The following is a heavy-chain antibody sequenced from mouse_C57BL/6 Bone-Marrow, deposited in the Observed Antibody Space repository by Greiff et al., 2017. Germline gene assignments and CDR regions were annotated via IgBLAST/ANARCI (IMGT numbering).Heavy chain of an antibody. CDR2: IDPSDSYT. CDR1: GYTFTSYW. D-gene: IGHD2-4*01. V-gene: IGHV1-69*01. J-gene: IGHJ3*01. Sequence: QVQLQQPGAELVMPGASVKLSCKASGYTFTSYWMHWVKQRPGQGLEWIGEIDPSDSYTNYNQKFKGKSTLTVDKSSSTAYMQLSSLTSEDSAVYYCARNYDYDVEFAYWCQGTLVTVSA. CDR3: ARNYDYDVEFAY.